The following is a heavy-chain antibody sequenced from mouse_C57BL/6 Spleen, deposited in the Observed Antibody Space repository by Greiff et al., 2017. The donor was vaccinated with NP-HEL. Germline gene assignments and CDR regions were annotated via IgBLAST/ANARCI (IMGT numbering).Heavy chain of an antibody. Sequence: QVQLQQPGAELVKPGASVKMSCKASGYTFTSYWITWVKQRPGQGLEWIGDIYPGSGSTNYNEKFKSKATLTVDTSSSTAYMQLSSLTSEDSAVYYCARWMVTTRYFDDWGQGTTLTVSS. CDR1: GYTFTSYW. J-gene: IGHJ2*01. D-gene: IGHD2-2*01. CDR2: IYPGSGST. V-gene: IGHV1-55*01. CDR3: ARWMVTTRYFDD.